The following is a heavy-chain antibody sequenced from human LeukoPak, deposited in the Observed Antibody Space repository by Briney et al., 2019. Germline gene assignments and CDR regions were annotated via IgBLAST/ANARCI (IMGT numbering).Heavy chain of an antibody. V-gene: IGHV3-23*01. CDR2: ISGTGGST. J-gene: IGHJ4*02. CDR3: AKDRNYGHYDY. Sequence: GASLRLSCAASGFTFSSYAMSWVRQAPGKGLEWVSAISGTGGSTYYADSVRGRFTISRDNSKNTLYLQMNSLRAEDTAVYYCAKDRNYGHYDYWGQGTLVTVSS. D-gene: IGHD3-10*01. CDR1: GFTFSSYA.